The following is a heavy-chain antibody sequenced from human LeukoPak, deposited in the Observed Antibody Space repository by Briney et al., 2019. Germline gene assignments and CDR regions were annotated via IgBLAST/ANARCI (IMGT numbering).Heavy chain of an antibody. CDR3: ARNIRKGSDTYYNLDH. J-gene: IGHJ4*02. D-gene: IGHD3-10*01. V-gene: IGHV1-18*01. Sequence: VASVKVSCKASGYTFTSYDINWMRQAPGQGLEWMGWISAYNGNTKYAQMLQGRVTMTTDTSTNTAYMELRSLRSDDTAVYYCARNIRKGSDTYYNLDHWGQGTLVTVSS. CDR2: ISAYNGNT. CDR1: GYTFTSYD.